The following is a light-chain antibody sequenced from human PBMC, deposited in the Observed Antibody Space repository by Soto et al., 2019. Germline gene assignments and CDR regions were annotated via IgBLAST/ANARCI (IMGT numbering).Light chain of an antibody. CDR3: CSYAGNSLWV. V-gene: IGLV2-11*01. CDR2: DVS. Sequence: QSVLTQPRSVSGSPGQSVTISCTGTSSDVGGYNYVSWYQQHPGKAPKLVIYDVSKRPSGVPDRFSGSKSGNTASLTISGLHAEDEADYYCCSYAGNSLWVFGGGTKLTVL. CDR1: SSDVGGYNY. J-gene: IGLJ3*02.